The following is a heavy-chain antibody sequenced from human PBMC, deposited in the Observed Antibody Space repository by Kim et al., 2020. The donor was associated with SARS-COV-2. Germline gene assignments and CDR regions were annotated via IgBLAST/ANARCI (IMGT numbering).Heavy chain of an antibody. V-gene: IGHV4-59*01. Sequence: SETLSLTCTVSGGSISSYYWSWIRQPPWKGLSLLLSISSLFLTNYHPSLKSRVTISVDTSKNPFSLKLSSVTAADTAVYYCARVGYCSGGSCEIFNWFDPWGKGTLVTVAS. CDR1: GGSISSYY. CDR2: ISSLFLT. CDR3: ARVGYCSGGSCEIFNWFDP. D-gene: IGHD2-15*01. J-gene: IGHJ5*02.